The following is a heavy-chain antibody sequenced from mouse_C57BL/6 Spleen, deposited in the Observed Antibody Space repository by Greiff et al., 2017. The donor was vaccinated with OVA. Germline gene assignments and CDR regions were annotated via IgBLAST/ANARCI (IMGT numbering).Heavy chain of an antibody. Sequence: DVKLVESGAELVRPGASVKLSCTASGFNITDDYMHWVKQRPEQGLEWIGWIDPENGDTEYASKFQGKATITADTSSNTAYLQLSSLTSEDTAVYYCTYYYGSSYGYFDVWGTGTTVTVSS. CDR1: GFNITDDY. J-gene: IGHJ1*03. CDR2: IDPENGDT. D-gene: IGHD1-1*01. V-gene: IGHV14-4*01. CDR3: TYYYGSSYGYFDV.